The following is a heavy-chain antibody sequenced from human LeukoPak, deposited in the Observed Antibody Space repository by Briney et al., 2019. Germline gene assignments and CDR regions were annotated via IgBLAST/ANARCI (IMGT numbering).Heavy chain of an antibody. Sequence: EASVKVSCKASGYTFTGYYIHWVRQAPGQGLEWMGWINANSGDTNYAQKFQGRVTMTRDTSVSTAYMELSRLRSDDTAVYYCARGGPSRGSGFYYFDYWGQGTPVTVSS. D-gene: IGHD6-19*01. CDR3: ARGGPSRGSGFYYFDY. CDR1: GYTFTGYY. CDR2: INANSGDT. V-gene: IGHV1-2*02. J-gene: IGHJ4*02.